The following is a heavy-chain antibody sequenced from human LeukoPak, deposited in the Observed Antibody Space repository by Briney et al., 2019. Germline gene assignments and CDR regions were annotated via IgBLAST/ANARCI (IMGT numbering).Heavy chain of an antibody. CDR3: AREARVGGALQY. J-gene: IGHJ4*02. V-gene: IGHV3-23*01. CDR2: ISGSGDIT. Sequence: PGGSLRLSCAASGFTFSTYAMGWVRQTPGKGLEWVSAISGSGDITYYADSVQGRVTISRDTAKDTLFLQMNSLRAEDTAVYYCAREARVGGALQYWGQGTPVTVSS. CDR1: GFTFSTYA. D-gene: IGHD1-26*01.